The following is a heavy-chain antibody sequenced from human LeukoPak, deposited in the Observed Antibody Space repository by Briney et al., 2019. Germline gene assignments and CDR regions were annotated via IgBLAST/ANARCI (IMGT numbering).Heavy chain of an antibody. V-gene: IGHV3-23*01. CDR3: AKDSRNGDYPDY. D-gene: IGHD4-17*01. CDR1: GFTFSSYA. J-gene: IGHJ4*02. Sequence: GGSLRLSCAASGFTFSSYAMSWVRQAPGKGLEWVSAISGSGGSTYYADSVKGRLTISRDNSKNTLYLQMNSLRAEDTAVYYCAKDSRNGDYPDYWGQGTLVTVSS. CDR2: ISGSGGST.